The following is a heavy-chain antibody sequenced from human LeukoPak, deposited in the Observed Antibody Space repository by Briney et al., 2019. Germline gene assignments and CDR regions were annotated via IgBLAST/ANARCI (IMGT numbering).Heavy chain of an antibody. CDR1: GYSISSGHY. CDR2: MFHSGST. J-gene: IGHJ6*03. Sequence: PSETLSLTCTVSGYSISSGHYWAWIRPSPEKGLECIATMFHSGSTYYNPSLKSRVTTSVDTSKNQFSLKLSSVTAADTAVYYCARDRQDYDIFHYYYYYYMDVWGKGTTVTISS. CDR3: ARDRQDYDIFHYYYYYYMDV. V-gene: IGHV4-38-2*02. D-gene: IGHD3-9*01.